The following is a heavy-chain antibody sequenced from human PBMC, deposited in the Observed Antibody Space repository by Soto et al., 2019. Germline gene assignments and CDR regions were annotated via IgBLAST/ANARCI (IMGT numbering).Heavy chain of an antibody. Sequence: PGGSLRLSCAASGFTFSSYAMSWVRQAPGKGLEWVSAISGSGGSTYYADSVKGRFTISRDNSKNTLYLQMNSLRAEDTAVYYCARGSGAEYSGYDYSDNYYYYYMDVWGKGTTVTVSS. CDR1: GFTFSSYA. CDR3: ARGSGAEYSGYDYSDNYYYYYMDV. D-gene: IGHD5-12*01. V-gene: IGHV3-23*01. CDR2: ISGSGGST. J-gene: IGHJ6*03.